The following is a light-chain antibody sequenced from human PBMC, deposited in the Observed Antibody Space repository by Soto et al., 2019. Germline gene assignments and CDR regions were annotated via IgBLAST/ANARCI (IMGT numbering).Light chain of an antibody. Sequence: EMVVTQSPGTLSLSPGERATLSCRASQSDTNAYLTWYQQKPGQAPRLLIYGASTRATGIPDRFSGSGSGTDFTLTISSLQPEDFATYYCQQSYSAYTFGQGTKLEIK. J-gene: IGKJ2*01. CDR1: QSDTNAY. CDR3: QQSYSAYT. V-gene: IGKV3-20*01. CDR2: GAS.